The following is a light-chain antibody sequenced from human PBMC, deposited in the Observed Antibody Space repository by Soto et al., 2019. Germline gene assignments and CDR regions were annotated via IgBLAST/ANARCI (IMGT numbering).Light chain of an antibody. CDR3: QQSFDTPPT. Sequence: DIQMTQSPSSLSASVGDRVTISCRSSQSISSYLNWYQQKPGKAPKLLIYAASSLQSGVPSKFSGSGSGIDFTLTISVLQPEDFATYYCQQSFDTPPTFGQGTKVEIK. J-gene: IGKJ1*01. CDR2: AAS. V-gene: IGKV1-39*01. CDR1: QSISSY.